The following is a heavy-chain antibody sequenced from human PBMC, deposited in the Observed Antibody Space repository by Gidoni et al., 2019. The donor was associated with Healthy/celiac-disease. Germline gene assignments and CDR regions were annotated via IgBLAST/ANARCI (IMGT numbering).Heavy chain of an antibody. CDR1: GGSISSYY. D-gene: IGHD6-13*01. Sequence: QVQLQESGPGLVKPSETLSLTRTVSGGSISSYYWSWTRQPAGKGLEWIGRIYTSGSTNYNPSLKSRVTMSVDTSKNQFSLKLSSVTAADTAVYYCARDPPGYSSSWYLKGNYYYGMDVWGQGTTVTVSS. J-gene: IGHJ6*02. CDR3: ARDPPGYSSSWYLKGNYYYGMDV. V-gene: IGHV4-4*07. CDR2: IYTSGST.